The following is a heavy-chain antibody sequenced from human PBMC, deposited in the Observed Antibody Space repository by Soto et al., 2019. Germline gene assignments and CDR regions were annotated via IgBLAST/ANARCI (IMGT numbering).Heavy chain of an antibody. CDR3: ARVTRGDYLLTFSLRGMDV. Sequence: SETLSLTCAVYGGSFSNYYWSWVRQPPGKGLEWIGEINHSGTTNYNPSLKSRVTTSVDTSKNQFSLKLTSVTAADTAVYYCARVTRGDYLLTFSLRGMDVWGQGXPVTVYS. J-gene: IGHJ6*02. CDR2: INHSGTT. V-gene: IGHV4-34*01. D-gene: IGHD4-17*01. CDR1: GGSFSNYY.